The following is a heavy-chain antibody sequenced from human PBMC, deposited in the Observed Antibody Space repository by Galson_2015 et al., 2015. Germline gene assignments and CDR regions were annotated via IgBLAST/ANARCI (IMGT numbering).Heavy chain of an antibody. J-gene: IGHJ4*02. Sequence: SLRLSCAASGFTFSDYYMSWIRQAPGKGLEWVSYISSSSSYTNYADSVKGRFTISSDNAKNSLYLQMNSLRAEDTAVYYCARGGVTSHFDYWGQGTLVTVSS. CDR3: ARGGVTSHFDY. V-gene: IGHV3-11*06. D-gene: IGHD2-21*02. CDR1: GFTFSDYY. CDR2: ISSSSSYT.